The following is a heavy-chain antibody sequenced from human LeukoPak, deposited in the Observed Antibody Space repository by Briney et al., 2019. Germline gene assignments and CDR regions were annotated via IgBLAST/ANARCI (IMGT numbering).Heavy chain of an antibody. J-gene: IGHJ6*02. Sequence: GRSLRLSCAASGFTFDDYAMHWVRQAPGKGLEWVSGISWNSGSTGYADSVKGRFTISRDNAKSSLYLQMNSLRAEDTALYYCAKGDCSSTSCYSYGMDVWGQGTTVTVSS. CDR3: AKGDCSSTSCYSYGMDV. CDR1: GFTFDDYA. D-gene: IGHD2-2*01. V-gene: IGHV3-9*01. CDR2: ISWNSGST.